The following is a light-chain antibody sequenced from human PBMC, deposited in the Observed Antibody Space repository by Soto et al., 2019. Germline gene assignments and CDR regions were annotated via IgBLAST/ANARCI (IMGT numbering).Light chain of an antibody. CDR2: EVS. CDR3: SSYTSSSTLV. J-gene: IGLJ2*01. CDR1: SSDVGSYNR. V-gene: IGLV2-18*02. Sequence: QSALTQPPSVSGSPGQSVTISCTGTSSDVGSYNRVSWYQQPPGTAPKLMIFEVSNRPSGVPDRFSASKSGNTASLTISGLQAEGEADYYCSSYTSSSTLVFGGGTQLTVL.